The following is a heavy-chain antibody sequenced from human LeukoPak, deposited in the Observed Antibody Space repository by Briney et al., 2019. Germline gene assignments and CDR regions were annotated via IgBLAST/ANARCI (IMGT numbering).Heavy chain of an antibody. CDR1: GFSFSSYE. CDR3: AREPGYSIGWGIDN. D-gene: IGHD6-19*01. Sequence: PGGSLRLSCAASGFSFSSYEMSWVRQAPEKGLEWVSTIGGSDGSTDYADSVKGRFTISRDNFKNTLYLQMKSLRAEDAAVYYCAREPGYSIGWGIDNWGQGTLVTVPS. CDR2: IGGSDGST. V-gene: IGHV3-23*01. J-gene: IGHJ4*02.